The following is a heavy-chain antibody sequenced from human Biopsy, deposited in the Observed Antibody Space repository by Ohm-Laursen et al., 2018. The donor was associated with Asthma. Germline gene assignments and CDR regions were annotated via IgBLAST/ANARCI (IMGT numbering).Heavy chain of an antibody. J-gene: IGHJ4*02. CDR3: ARESSVAGSSDFDY. V-gene: IGHV3-33*01. CDR1: GFTLSSYG. CDR2: IWYDGSNK. D-gene: IGHD6-19*01. Sequence: SLRLSCAAFGFTLSSYGMHWVRQAPGKGLEWVAVIWYDGSNKYYADSVKGRFTISRDNSKNTLYLQMNSLRAEDTAVYYCARESSVAGSSDFDYWGQGTLVTVSS.